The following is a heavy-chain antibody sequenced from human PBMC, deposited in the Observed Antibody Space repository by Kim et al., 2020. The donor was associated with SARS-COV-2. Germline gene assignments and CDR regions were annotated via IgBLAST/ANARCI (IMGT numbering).Heavy chain of an antibody. J-gene: IGHJ5*02. CDR1: GGSISSYY. D-gene: IGHD3-3*01. Sequence: SETLSLTCTVSGGSISSYYWSWIRQPPGKGLEWIGYIYYSGSTNYNPSLKSRVTISVDTSKNQFSLKLSSVTAADTAVYYCARLRFLERLDPGPKVDPWG. V-gene: IGHV4-59*08. CDR3: ARLRFLERLDPGPKVDP. CDR2: IYYSGST.